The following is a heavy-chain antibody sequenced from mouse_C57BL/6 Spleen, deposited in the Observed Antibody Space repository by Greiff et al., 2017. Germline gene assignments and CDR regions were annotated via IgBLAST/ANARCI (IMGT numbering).Heavy chain of an antibody. V-gene: IGHV1-62-2*01. D-gene: IGHD3-2*02. Sequence: QVQLQQSGAELVKPGASVKLSCKASGYTFTEYTIHWVKQRSGQGLEWIGWFYPGSGSIKYNEKFKDKATLTADKSSSTVYMELSRLTSEDSAVYFCARHEVGDVDSSGLAWFAYWGQGTLVTVSA. CDR3: ARHEVGDVDSSGLAWFAY. CDR2: FYPGSGSI. CDR1: GYTFTEYT. J-gene: IGHJ3*01.